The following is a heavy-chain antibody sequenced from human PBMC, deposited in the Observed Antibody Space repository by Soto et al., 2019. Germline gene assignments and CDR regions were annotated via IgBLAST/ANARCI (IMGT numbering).Heavy chain of an antibody. J-gene: IGHJ6*02. V-gene: IGHV3-15*07. CDR2: IKSKTDGGTT. D-gene: IGHD6-6*01. CDR3: TGEYSSSLVDYYYYYGMDV. CDR1: GFTFSNAW. Sequence: GGSLRLSCAASGFTFSNAWMNWVRQAPGKGLEWVGRIKSKTDGGTTDYAAPVKGRFTISRDDSKNTLYLQMNSLKTEDTAVYYCTGEYSSSLVDYYYYYGMDVWGQGTTVTVSS.